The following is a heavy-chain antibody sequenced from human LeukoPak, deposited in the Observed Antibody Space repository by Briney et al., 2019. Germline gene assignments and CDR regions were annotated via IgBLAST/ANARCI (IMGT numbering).Heavy chain of an antibody. D-gene: IGHD6-19*01. V-gene: IGHV1-46*01. J-gene: IGHJ4*02. CDR2: INPSGGST. CDR3: ARGPSIAVAGTDY. Sequence: ASVKVSCKASGYTFTSYYMHWVRQAPGQGLEWMGIINPSGGSTSYAQKFQGRVTMTRDMSTSTVYMELSSLRSDDTAVYYCARGPSIAVAGTDYWGQGTLVTVSA. CDR1: GYTFTSYY.